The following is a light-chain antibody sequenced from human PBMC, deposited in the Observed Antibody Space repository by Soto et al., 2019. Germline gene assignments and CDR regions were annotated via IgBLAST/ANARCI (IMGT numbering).Light chain of an antibody. Sequence: QSVLTQPPSASGTPGQRVTISCSGSSSNIGSNYVYWYQQLPGTAPKLLIYRNNQRPSGVPDRFSGSKSGTSASLAFSGLRSEDEADYYCAAWDDSLSVLFGGGTQLTVL. CDR2: RNN. CDR3: AAWDDSLSVL. J-gene: IGLJ2*01. V-gene: IGLV1-47*01. CDR1: SSNIGSNY.